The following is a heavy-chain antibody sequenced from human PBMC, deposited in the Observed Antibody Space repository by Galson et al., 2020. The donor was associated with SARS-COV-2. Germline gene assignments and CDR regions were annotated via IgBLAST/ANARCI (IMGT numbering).Heavy chain of an antibody. Sequence: SLKIPFAASGFTFEDYAMHWVRPAPGTGLEWVSGISWNSGSIGYADSVKGRFTISRDNAKNSLYLQMNSLRAEDTSLYFCAKDSSSGGAAWGQGALVTVSS. D-gene: IGHD6-19*01. CDR2: ISWNSGSI. J-gene: IGHJ4*02. CDR3: AKDSSSGGAA. V-gene: IGHV3-9*01. CDR1: GFTFEDYA.